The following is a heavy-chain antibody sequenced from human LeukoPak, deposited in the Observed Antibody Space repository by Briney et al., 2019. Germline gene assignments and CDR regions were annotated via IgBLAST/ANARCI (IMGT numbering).Heavy chain of an antibody. CDR3: ARDYCSSTSCPFDY. Sequence: GASVKVSCKASGYTFTGYHMHWVRQAPGQGLEWMGRINPNSGVTNYAQKFQGRVTMTRDTSISTAYMELSRLRSDDTAVYHCARDYCSSTSCPFDYWGQGTLVTVSS. CDR1: GYTFTGYH. D-gene: IGHD2-2*01. CDR2: INPNSGVT. V-gene: IGHV1-2*06. J-gene: IGHJ4*02.